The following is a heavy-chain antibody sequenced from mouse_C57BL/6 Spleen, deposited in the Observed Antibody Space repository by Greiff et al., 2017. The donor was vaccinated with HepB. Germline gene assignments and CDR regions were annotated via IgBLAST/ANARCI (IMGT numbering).Heavy chain of an antibody. V-gene: IGHV1-74*01. J-gene: IGHJ2*01. CDR1: GYTFTSYW. CDR2: IHPSASDT. CDR3: AIDVVDY. Sequence: VQLQQPGAELVKPGASVKVSCKASGYTFTSYWMHWVTQRPGQGLEWIGRIHPSASDTNYNQKFKGKATLTVDKSSSTAYMQLSSLTSEDSAVYYCAIDVVDYWGQGTTLTGSS.